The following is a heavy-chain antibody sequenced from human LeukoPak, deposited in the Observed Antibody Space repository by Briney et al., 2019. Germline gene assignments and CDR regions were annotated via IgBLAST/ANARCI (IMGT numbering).Heavy chain of an antibody. Sequence: SETLSLTCTVSGYSITSGYYWGWIRQPPGKGLEWIGSIYYSGSTYYNPSLKSRVTISVDTSKNQFSLKLSSVTAADTAVYYCARVARGYYFDYWGQGTLVTVSS. V-gene: IGHV4-38-2*02. D-gene: IGHD3-10*01. J-gene: IGHJ4*02. CDR1: GYSITSGYY. CDR2: IYYSGST. CDR3: ARVARGYYFDY.